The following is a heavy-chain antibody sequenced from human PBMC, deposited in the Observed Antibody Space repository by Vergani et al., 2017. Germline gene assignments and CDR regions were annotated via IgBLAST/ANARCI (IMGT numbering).Heavy chain of an antibody. CDR2: IRDKANDYAT. CDR3: ARSGYCAHGVCYMTYYYYMDV. D-gene: IGHD2-8*01. Sequence: EVQLVESGGGLVQPGGSLKLSCATSGFTFSGSAMHWVRQTSGKGLGWIGRIRDKANDYATAYAVSVKGRFIISRDDSKNTRYLQMNNLRAADTAVYYCARSGYCAHGVCYMTYYYYMDVWGKGTAVTVSS. J-gene: IGHJ6*03. V-gene: IGHV3-73*02. CDR1: GFTFSGSA.